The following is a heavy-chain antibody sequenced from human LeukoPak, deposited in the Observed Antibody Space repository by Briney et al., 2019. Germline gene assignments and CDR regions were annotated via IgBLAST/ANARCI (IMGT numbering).Heavy chain of an antibody. V-gene: IGHV1-69*04. D-gene: IGHD2-15*01. Sequence: SVKVSCKASGGTFSSYTISWVRQAPGQGLEWMGRIIPILGIANYAQKFQGRVTITADKSTSTAYMELSSLRSEDTAVYSCARDRVVAPAFDYWGQGTLVTVSS. CDR1: GGTFSSYT. J-gene: IGHJ4*02. CDR2: IIPILGIA. CDR3: ARDRVVAPAFDY.